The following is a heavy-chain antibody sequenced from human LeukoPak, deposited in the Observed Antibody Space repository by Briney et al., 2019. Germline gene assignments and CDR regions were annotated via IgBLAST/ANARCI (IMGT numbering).Heavy chain of an antibody. CDR1: GGSISSGGYY. CDR2: IYYSGST. Sequence: SQTLSLTCTVSGGSISSGGYYWSWIRQHPGKGLEWIGYIYYSGSTYYNPSLKSRVTISVDTSKNQFSLKLSSVTAADTAVYYCARGPTYYYGSGSYYTRWFDPWGQGTLVTVSS. J-gene: IGHJ5*02. D-gene: IGHD3-10*01. V-gene: IGHV4-31*03. CDR3: ARGPTYYYGSGSYYTRWFDP.